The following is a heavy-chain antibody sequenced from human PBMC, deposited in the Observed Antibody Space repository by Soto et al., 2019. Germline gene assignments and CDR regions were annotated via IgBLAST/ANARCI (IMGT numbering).Heavy chain of an antibody. CDR1: GFTFSSYA. CDR2: ISYDGSNK. Sequence: PGGSLRLSCAASGFTFSSYAMHWVRQAPGKGLEWVAVISYDGSNKYYADSVKGRFTISRDNSKNTLYLQMNSLRAEDTAVYYCARTYLMVRGVIGSPDYWGQGTLVTVSS. V-gene: IGHV3-30-3*01. J-gene: IGHJ4*02. D-gene: IGHD3-10*01. CDR3: ARTYLMVRGVIGSPDY.